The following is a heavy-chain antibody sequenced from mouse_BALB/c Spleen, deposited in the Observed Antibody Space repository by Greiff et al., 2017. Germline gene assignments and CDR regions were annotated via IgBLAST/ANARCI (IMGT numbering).Heavy chain of an antibody. CDR3: ARSYCGYGDY. J-gene: IGHJ4*01. Sequence: VQLKESGGGLVQPGGSLKLSCAASGFTFSSYTMSWVRQTPEKRLEWVAYISNGGGSTYYPDTVKGRFTISRDNAKNTLYLQMSSLKSEDTAMYYGARSYCGYGDYWGQGTSVTVSS. CDR1: GFTFSSYT. CDR2: ISNGGGST. V-gene: IGHV5-12-2*01. D-gene: IGHD1-2*01.